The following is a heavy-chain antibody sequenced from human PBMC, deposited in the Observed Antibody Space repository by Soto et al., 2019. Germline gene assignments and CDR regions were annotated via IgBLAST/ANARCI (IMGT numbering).Heavy chain of an antibody. V-gene: IGHV4-34*12. CDR1: GGSFSGYY. Sequence: PSETLSLTCAVYGGSFSGYYLSWIRQPPGRGLEWIGEVLHSGNTNYEPSLKSRVTISADTSKNQFSLKLASVTAADTAVYYCARRFYNDALTARYFDSWGQETLFTVSS. CDR3: ARRFYNDALTARYFDS. D-gene: IGHD3-9*01. J-gene: IGHJ4*02. CDR2: VLHSGNT.